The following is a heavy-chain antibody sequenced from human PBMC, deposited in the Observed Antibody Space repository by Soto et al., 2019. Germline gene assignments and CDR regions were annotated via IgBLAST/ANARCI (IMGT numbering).Heavy chain of an antibody. CDR1: GGTFSSYA. CDR2: IIPIFGTT. J-gene: IGHJ6*02. CDR3: ASPPPHSYYYGMDV. Sequence: QVQLVQSGAEVKKPGSSVKVSCTASGGTFSSYAISWVRQAPGQGLEWMGGIIPIFGTTNYAQKFQGRVTITADESTSTASMELSSLRSEDTAVYYCASPPPHSYYYGMDVWGQGTTVTVSS. V-gene: IGHV1-69*12.